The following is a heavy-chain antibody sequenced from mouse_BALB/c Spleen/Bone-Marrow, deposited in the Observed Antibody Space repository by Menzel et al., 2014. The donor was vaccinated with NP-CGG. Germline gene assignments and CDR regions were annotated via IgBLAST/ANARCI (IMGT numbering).Heavy chain of an antibody. CDR2: LDPSDSYT. CDR3: TRGANPYYYTMDY. CDR1: GCTFTSYW. Sequence: QVQLQQPGAELVKPGASVKMSCKASGCTFTSYWMHWVKQRPGQGLEWIGVLDPSDSYTTYNQKFKGKATLTVDTSSNTAYMQLSSLISEDSAVYYCTRGANPYYYTMDYWGQGTSVTVSS. J-gene: IGHJ4*01. V-gene: IGHV1S127*01. D-gene: IGHD4-1*01.